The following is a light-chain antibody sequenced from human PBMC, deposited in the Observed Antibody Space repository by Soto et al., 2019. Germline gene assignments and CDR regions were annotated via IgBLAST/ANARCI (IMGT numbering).Light chain of an antibody. Sequence: EIVLTHSPGTLSLSPGEISTLSFRSSQSVSSSYLAWYQQKPGQAPRLLIYGASSRATGIPDRFSGSGSGTDFTLTIRRLEPEDFAVYYCQQYGSSPPWTFGQGTKVDIK. CDR2: GAS. CDR3: QQYGSSPPWT. CDR1: QSVSSSY. V-gene: IGKV3-20*01. J-gene: IGKJ1*01.